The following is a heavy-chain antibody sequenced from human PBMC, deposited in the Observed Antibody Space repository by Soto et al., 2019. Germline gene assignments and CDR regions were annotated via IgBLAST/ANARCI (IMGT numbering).Heavy chain of an antibody. CDR3: ARDQRVRGIQLWLSWLDY. Sequence: GASVKVSCKASGYTFTSYAMHWVRQAPGQRLEWMGWINAGNGNTKYSQKFQGRVTITRDTSASTAYMELSSLRSEDTAVYYCARDQRVRGIQLWLSWLDYWGQGTLVTVSS. D-gene: IGHD5-18*01. V-gene: IGHV1-3*01. J-gene: IGHJ4*02. CDR2: INAGNGNT. CDR1: GYTFTSYA.